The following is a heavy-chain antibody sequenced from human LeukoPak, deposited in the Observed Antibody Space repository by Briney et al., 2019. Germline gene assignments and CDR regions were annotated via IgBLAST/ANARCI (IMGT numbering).Heavy chain of an antibody. V-gene: IGHV3-74*01. CDR3: VRDSLDSSVYYGMDV. J-gene: IGHJ6*02. D-gene: IGHD3-22*01. Sequence: PGGSLRLSCAASGFIFRTYWMHWVRQAPGKGLLWVARIDPDATYIHYADSVKGRFTISRDNAKNTLYLQMNSLRAEDTAVYYCVRDSLDSSVYYGMDVWGQGTTVTVFS. CDR1: GFIFRTYW. CDR2: IDPDATYI.